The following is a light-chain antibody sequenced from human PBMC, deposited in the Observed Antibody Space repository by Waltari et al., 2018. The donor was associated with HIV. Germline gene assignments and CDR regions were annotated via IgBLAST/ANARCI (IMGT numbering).Light chain of an antibody. CDR3: LLYMASGRV. Sequence: QTVVTQEPSFSVSPGGTITLTCGLSSGSVSSAYYPSWYQQTTGQPPRTLNNNTDTRSSGVPDRFSGSIVGNKAALTITGAQSEDESDYYCLLYMASGRVFGGGTRLTVL. V-gene: IGLV8-61*01. J-gene: IGLJ3*02. CDR2: NTD. CDR1: SGSVSSAYY.